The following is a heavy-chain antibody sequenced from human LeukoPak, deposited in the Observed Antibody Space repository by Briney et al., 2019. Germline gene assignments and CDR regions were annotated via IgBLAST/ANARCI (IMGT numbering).Heavy chain of an antibody. CDR3: ARDQGYGDHFFDY. D-gene: IGHD4-17*01. Sequence: SETLSLTCTVSGGSISSYYWSWIRQPPGKGLEWIGYIYYSGSTNYNPSLKSRVTISVDTSKNQFSLKLSSVTAADMAVYYCARDQGYGDHFFDYWGQGTLVTVSS. CDR2: IYYSGST. CDR1: GGSISSYY. V-gene: IGHV4-59*01. J-gene: IGHJ4*02.